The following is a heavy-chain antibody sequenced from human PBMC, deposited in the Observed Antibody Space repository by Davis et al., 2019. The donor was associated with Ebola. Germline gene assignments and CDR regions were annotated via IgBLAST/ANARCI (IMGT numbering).Heavy chain of an antibody. CDR3: AKGADAFDI. V-gene: IGHV3-74*01. CDR1: GFTFTGDW. CDR2: INSDASST. Sequence: HTGGSLRLSCAASGFTFTGDWMHWVRQAPGKGLVWVSRINSDASSTSYADSVKGRFTISRDNAKNTLYLQMNSLRAEDTAVYYCAKGADAFDIWGQGTMVTVSS. J-gene: IGHJ3*02.